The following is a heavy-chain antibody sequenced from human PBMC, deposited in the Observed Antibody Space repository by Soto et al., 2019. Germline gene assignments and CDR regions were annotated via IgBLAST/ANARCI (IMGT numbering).Heavy chain of an antibody. CDR2: IDWDDDK. J-gene: IGHJ6*02. V-gene: IGHV2-70*01. D-gene: IGHD3-22*01. Sequence: SGPTLVNPTQTLTLTCTFSGFSLSTSGMCVSWIRQPPGKALEWLALIDWDDDKYYSTSLKTRLTISKDTSKNQVVLTMTNMDPVDTATYYCARAPRGAYYYDSSGYPTGYYYYGMDVWGQGTTVTVSS. CDR1: GFSLSTSGMC. CDR3: ARAPRGAYYYDSSGYPTGYYYYGMDV.